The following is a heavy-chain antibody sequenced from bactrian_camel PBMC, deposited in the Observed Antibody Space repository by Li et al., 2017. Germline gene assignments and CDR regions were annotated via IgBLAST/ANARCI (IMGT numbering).Heavy chain of an antibody. CDR2: IREDGST. CDR3: AEGRGSRGEHCYSLNY. D-gene: IGHD6*01. J-gene: IGHJ4*01. Sequence: QLVESGGDRVRPGGSLRLSCAASRFTACRSDMSWYRQAPGKEREFVSVIREDGSTTYAESVKGRFTISEDSATNTVYLQMNNLQPEDTATYYCAEGRGSRGEHCYSLNYWGQGTQVTVS. CDR1: RFTACRSD. V-gene: IGHV3S67*01.